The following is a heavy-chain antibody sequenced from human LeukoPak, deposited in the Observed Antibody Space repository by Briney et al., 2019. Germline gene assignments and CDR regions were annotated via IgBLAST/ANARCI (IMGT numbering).Heavy chain of an antibody. V-gene: IGHV1-18*01. CDR2: ISAYNGNT. CDR1: GYTFTSYG. Sequence: ASVKVSCKASGYTFTSYGISWVRQAPGQGLEWMGWISAYNGNTNYAQKLQGRVTMTTDTSTSTAYMELRSLRSDDTAVHYCARVARLPNCSSTSCYSAPFDYWGQGTLVTVSS. CDR3: ARVARLPNCSSTSCYSAPFDY. D-gene: IGHD2-2*01. J-gene: IGHJ4*02.